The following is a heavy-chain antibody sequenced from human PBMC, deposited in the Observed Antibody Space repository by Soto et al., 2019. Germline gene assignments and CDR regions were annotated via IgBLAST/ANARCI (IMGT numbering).Heavy chain of an antibody. V-gene: IGHV3-48*01. CDR1: GFAFSSYS. J-gene: IGHJ6*03. CDR2: ISSSSSTI. Sequence: GGALKISCAASGFAFSSYSMNWVRPAPGEGLEWVSYISSSSSTIYYADSVKGRFTISRDNAKNSLYLQMNSLRAEDTAVYYCARDSSAGTIYYYYYYMDVWGKGTTVTVSS. D-gene: IGHD1-1*01. CDR3: ARDSSAGTIYYYYYYMDV.